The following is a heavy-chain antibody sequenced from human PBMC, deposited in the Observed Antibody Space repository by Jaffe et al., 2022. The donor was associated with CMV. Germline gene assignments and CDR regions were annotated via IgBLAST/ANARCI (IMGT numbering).Heavy chain of an antibody. CDR3: AAGGIQLWLAPIDY. D-gene: IGHD5-18*01. V-gene: IGHV3-53*01. J-gene: IGHJ4*02. CDR1: GFTVSSNY. Sequence: EVQLVESGGGLIQPGGSLRLSCAASGFTVSSNYMSWVRQAPGKGLEWVSVIYSGGSTYYADSVKGRFTISRDNSKNTLYLQMNSLRAEDTAVYYCAAGGIQLWLAPIDYWGQGTLVTVSS. CDR2: IYSGGST.